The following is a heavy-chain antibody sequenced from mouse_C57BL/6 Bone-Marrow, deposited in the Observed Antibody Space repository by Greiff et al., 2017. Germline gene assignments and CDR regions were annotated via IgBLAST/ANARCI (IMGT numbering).Heavy chain of an antibody. CDR3: ASGTTTETFDY. J-gene: IGHJ2*01. D-gene: IGHD1-1*01. CDR1: GYNFTSYW. CDR2: INPSSGYT. Sequence: QVQLQQSGAELAKPGASVKLSCKASGYNFTSYWLHWVKQRPGQGLEWIGYINPSSGYTKYNQKFKDKATLTADKSSSKDYMQLSSLTYEDSAVYNCASGTTTETFDYWGQGTTLTVSS. V-gene: IGHV1-7*01.